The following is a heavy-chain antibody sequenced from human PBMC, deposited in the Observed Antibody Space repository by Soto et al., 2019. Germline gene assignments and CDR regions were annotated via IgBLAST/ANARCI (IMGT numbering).Heavy chain of an antibody. D-gene: IGHD6-19*01. CDR3: VRDWLGRYFDY. CDR1: GFTFDDYA. Sequence: GGSLRLSCAASGFTFDDYAMHWVRQAPGKGLEWVSGISWNSGSIAYADSVKGRFTISRDTTKNTVHLQMDSLRAEDTAVYYCVRDWLGRYFDYWGQGTLVTVSS. J-gene: IGHJ4*02. CDR2: ISWNSGSI. V-gene: IGHV3-9*01.